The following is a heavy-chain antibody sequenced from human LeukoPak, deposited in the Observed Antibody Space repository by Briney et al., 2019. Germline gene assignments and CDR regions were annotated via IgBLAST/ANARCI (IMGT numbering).Heavy chain of an antibody. CDR3: ARDHHDSSEYFDY. V-gene: IGHV3-21*01. J-gene: IGHJ4*02. CDR1: GFTFSSYS. CDR2: ISSSSSYI. D-gene: IGHD3-22*01. Sequence: GGSLRLSCAASGFTFSSYSMNWVRQAPGKGLEWVSSISSSSSYIYYAGTVKGRFTISRDNAKNSLYLQMNSLRAEDTAVYYCARDHHDSSEYFDYWGQGTLVTVSS.